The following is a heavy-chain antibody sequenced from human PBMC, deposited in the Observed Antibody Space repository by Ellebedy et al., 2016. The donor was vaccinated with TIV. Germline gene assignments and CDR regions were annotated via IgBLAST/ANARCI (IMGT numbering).Heavy chain of an antibody. Sequence: SVKVSXKASGGTFSSYAISWVRQAPGQGLEWMGGIIPIFGTANYAQKFQGRVTITADESTSTAYMELSSLRSEDTAVYYCARVDRDYESGSYWYFGLWGRGTLVTVSS. D-gene: IGHD4-17*01. J-gene: IGHJ2*01. CDR2: IIPIFGTA. V-gene: IGHV1-69*13. CDR3: ARVDRDYESGSYWYFGL. CDR1: GGTFSSYA.